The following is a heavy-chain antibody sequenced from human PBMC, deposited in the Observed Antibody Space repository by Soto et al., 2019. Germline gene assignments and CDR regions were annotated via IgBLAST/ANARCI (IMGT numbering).Heavy chain of an antibody. D-gene: IGHD2-2*01. CDR1: GGSISSSNW. CDR3: ARDLGVGVVPATPTYGMDV. CDR2: IYHSGST. J-gene: IGHJ6*02. V-gene: IGHV4-4*02. Sequence: QVQLQESGPGLVKPSGTLSLTCAVSGGSISSSNWWSWVRQPPGKGLEWIGEIYHSGSTNYNPSLKSRFTISVDKSKNQFSLKLSSVSAADTAVYYCARDLGVGVVPATPTYGMDVWGQGTTVTVSS.